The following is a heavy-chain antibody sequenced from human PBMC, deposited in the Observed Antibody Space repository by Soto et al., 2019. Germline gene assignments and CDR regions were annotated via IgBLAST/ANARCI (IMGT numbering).Heavy chain of an antibody. CDR1: GYTFTSYD. CDR2: MNPNSGNT. V-gene: IGHV1-8*01. CDR3: VRMGQHTL. J-gene: IGHJ3*01. D-gene: IGHD2-21*01. Sequence: QVQLVQSGAEVKKPGASVKVSCKASGYTFTSYDINWVRQATGQGLEWMGWMNPNSGNTGYTQKFQGRVTMTRTTSIATAYMDLRSVTSEDTAVYYCVRMGQHTLWGQGTMVTVSS.